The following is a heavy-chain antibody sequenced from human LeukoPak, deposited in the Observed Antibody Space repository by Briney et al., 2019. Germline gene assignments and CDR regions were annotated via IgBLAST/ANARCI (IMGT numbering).Heavy chain of an antibody. CDR3: ARLGGGFGETPKQNFDY. D-gene: IGHD3-10*01. CDR1: GYSFTSYW. Sequence: GESLKISCKGSGYSFTSYWIGWVRQMRGKGLEWMGLIYPGDSDTRYSPSFQGQVTISADKSISTAYLQWSSLKASDTAMYYCARLGGGFGETPKQNFDYWGQGTLVTVSS. J-gene: IGHJ4*02. CDR2: IYPGDSDT. V-gene: IGHV5-51*01.